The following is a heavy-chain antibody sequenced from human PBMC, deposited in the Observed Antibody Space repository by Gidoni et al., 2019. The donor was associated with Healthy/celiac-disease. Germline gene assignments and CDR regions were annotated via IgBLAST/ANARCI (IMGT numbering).Heavy chain of an antibody. V-gene: IGHV3-7*01. J-gene: IGHJ3*02. CDR3: ARAGYYDSSFYSYEGAFYI. D-gene: IGHD3-22*01. CDR1: GFTFSSHW. Sequence: EVKLVESGGGLVQPGGSLRLSCAASGFTFSSHWMSWVRQAPGKGLEWVANIKQDGSAKYYVDSVTGRFTISRDNAKNSLYLQMRRLRAEDTPVYYCARAGYYDSSFYSYEGAFYIWGQGTMVTVSS. CDR2: IKQDGSAK.